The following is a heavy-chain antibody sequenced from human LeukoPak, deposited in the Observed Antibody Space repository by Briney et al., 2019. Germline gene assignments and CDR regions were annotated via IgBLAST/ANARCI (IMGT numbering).Heavy chain of an antibody. V-gene: IGHV4-59*08. CDR1: GGSITSYH. CDR2: IYYSGST. Sequence: SETLSLTCTVSGGSITSYHWSWIRQPPGKGLEWIGYIYYSGSTNYNPSLKSRVTVSVDTSKSQFSLRLTSVTAADTAVYYCARHADYGVYLDYWGQGTLVTVSS. J-gene: IGHJ4*02. CDR3: ARHADYGVYLDY. D-gene: IGHD4-17*01.